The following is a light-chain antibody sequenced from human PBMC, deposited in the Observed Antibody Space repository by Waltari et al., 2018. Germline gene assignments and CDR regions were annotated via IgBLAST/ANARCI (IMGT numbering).Light chain of an antibody. J-gene: IGKJ3*01. Sequence: DIQMTQSPSSLSASVGDKVTITCRASQSISSSLKWYQQKPGKAPKLLIYTASSLQSGVPSRFSGSGSGTDFSLTISSLQPEDFATYYCQQSYSYPFTFGPGTKVDIK. CDR2: TAS. V-gene: IGKV1-39*01. CDR1: QSISSS. CDR3: QQSYSYPFT.